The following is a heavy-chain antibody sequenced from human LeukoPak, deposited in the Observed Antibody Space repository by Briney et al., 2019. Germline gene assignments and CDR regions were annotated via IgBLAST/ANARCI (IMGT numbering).Heavy chain of an antibody. J-gene: IGHJ5*02. CDR2: INPSGGST. CDR3: ARAIRAARPCNWFDP. D-gene: IGHD6-6*01. V-gene: IGHV1-46*01. Sequence: ASVTVSCKASGYTFTSYYMHWVRQAPGQGLEWMGIINPSGGSTSYAQKFQGRVTMTRDMSTSTVYMELSSLRSEDTAVYYCARAIRAARPCNWFDPWGQGTLVTVSS. CDR1: GYTFTSYY.